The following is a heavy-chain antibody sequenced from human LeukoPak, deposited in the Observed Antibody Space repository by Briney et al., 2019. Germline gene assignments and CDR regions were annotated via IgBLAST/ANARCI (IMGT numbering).Heavy chain of an antibody. J-gene: IGHJ6*03. CDR2: IKQDRSEK. CDR1: GGSISSYY. Sequence: ETLSLTCTVSGGSISSYYWSWVRQAPGKGLELVANIKQDRSEKYYVDSVKGRFTISRDNAKNSLYLQMNSLRAEDTAVYYCARYLYYYYYMDVWGKGTTVTVSS. CDR3: ARYLYYYYYMDV. V-gene: IGHV3-7*01.